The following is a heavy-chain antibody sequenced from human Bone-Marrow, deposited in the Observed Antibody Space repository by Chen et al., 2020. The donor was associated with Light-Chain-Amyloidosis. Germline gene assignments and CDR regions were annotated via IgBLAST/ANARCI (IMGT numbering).Heavy chain of an antibody. J-gene: IGHJ3*01. CDR2: IKQSGSDK. CDR3: SRVGDGSIRSESLEF. CDR1: GFTFSGYW. Sequence: EGQLVQSGGGLVQPGGSLRLSCEASGFTFSGYWMSWVRQAPGKGLEWVANIKQSGSDKDYLESVTRLFTISRDNGKNSLFLQMNNLIAEYTAVYFCSRVGDGSIRSESLEFSGQVTMVTVSS. D-gene: IGHD3-3*01. V-gene: IGHV3-7*01.